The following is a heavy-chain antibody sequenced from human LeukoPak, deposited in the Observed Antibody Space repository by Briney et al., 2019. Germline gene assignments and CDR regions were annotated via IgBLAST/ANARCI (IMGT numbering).Heavy chain of an antibody. CDR2: INQGGSET. J-gene: IGHJ4*02. CDR1: GFTFRTYW. V-gene: IGHV3-7*01. Sequence: PGGSLRLSCAASGFTFRTYWMSWVRQAPGKGLEWVASINQGGSETYYVESVKGRFTIYRNNAMNSFCLKMNSLRAEDTAVYYCARLIGDRTIYDYWGQGTLVTVSS. CDR3: ARLIGDRTIYDY. D-gene: IGHD6-6*01.